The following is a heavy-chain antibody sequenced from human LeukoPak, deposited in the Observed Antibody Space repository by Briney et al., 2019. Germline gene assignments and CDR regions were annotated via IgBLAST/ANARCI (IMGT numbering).Heavy chain of an antibody. J-gene: IGHJ6*02. CDR2: IVVGSGNT. CDR3: AATVDYCSGGSCYNYYYGMDV. Sequence: GASVKVSCKASGFTYSSSAMQWVRQARGQRLERIGWIVVGSGNTNYAQKFQERVTITRDMSTSTAYMELNSLRSEDTAVYYCAATVDYCSGGSCYNYYYGMDVWGQGTTVTVSS. V-gene: IGHV1-58*02. D-gene: IGHD2-15*01. CDR1: GFTYSSSA.